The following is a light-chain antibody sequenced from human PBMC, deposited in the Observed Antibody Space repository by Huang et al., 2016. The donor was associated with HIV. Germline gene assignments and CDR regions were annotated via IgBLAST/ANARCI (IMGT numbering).Light chain of an antibody. J-gene: IGKJ2*01. CDR1: QSISSY. CDR3: QQSYSTPQT. V-gene: IGKV1-39*01. CDR2: AAS. Sequence: DIQMTQSPSSLSASVGDRVTITCRASQSISSYLNLYQQKPGHAPKFLIYAASSMQSGDPARFSGSGSGTDFTLTISSLQPEDFATYYCQQSYSTPQTFGQGTKLEIK.